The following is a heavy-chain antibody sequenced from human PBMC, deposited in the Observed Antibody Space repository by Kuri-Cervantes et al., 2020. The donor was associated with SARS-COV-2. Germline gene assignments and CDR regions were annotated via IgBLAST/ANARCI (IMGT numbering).Heavy chain of an antibody. CDR2: INPSGGST. CDR1: GYTFTSYY. CDR3: ARDPLLIAAAGSYFDY. J-gene: IGHJ4*02. Sequence: ASVKVSCEASGYTFTSYYMHWVRQAPGQGLEWMGIINPSGGSTSYAQKFQGRVTMTRDTSTSTVYMELSSLRSEDTAVYYCARDPLLIAAAGSYFDYWGQGTLVIVSS. D-gene: IGHD6-13*01. V-gene: IGHV1-46*01.